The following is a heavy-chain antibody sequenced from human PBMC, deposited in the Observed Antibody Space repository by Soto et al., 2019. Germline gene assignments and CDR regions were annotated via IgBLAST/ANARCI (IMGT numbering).Heavy chain of an antibody. CDR3: TTDSYSTIILVLFDY. CDR1: GFTFSNAW. Sequence: PGGSLRLSCAASGFTFSNAWINWVRQAPGKGLEWVGRIKSKTDGGTTDYAEPVKGRFAISRDDSNNMVYLQMNSLKIEDTAVYYCTTDSYSTIILVLFDYCGHGTLVTVSS. CDR2: IKSKTDGGTT. J-gene: IGHJ4*01. V-gene: IGHV3-15*07. D-gene: IGHD3-22*01.